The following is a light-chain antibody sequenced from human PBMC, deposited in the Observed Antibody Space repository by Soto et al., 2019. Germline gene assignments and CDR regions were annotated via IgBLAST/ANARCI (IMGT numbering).Light chain of an antibody. Sequence: EIVMTQSPATLSVSPGERATLSCRASQSVSTSLAWYQQKPGQAPRLLISGASTRATGVPARFSGSGSETEVTLTISSLQSEDFAVYYCQQYNNWWTFGQGTNVEIK. CDR1: QSVSTS. V-gene: IGKV3-15*01. CDR2: GAS. CDR3: QQYNNWWT. J-gene: IGKJ1*01.